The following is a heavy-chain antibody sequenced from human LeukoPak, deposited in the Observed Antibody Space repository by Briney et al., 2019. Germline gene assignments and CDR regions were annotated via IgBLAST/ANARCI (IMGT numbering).Heavy chain of an antibody. CDR2: IWYDGSNK. J-gene: IGHJ4*02. CDR1: GFTFSSYG. Sequence: GRSLRLSCAASGFTFSSYGMHWVRQAPGKGLEWVAVIWYDGSNKYYADSVKGRFTISRDNSKNTLYLQMNSLRAEDTAMYYCALGELLPDLGYWGQGTLVTVSS. D-gene: IGHD3-10*01. CDR3: ALGELLPDLGY. V-gene: IGHV3-33*01.